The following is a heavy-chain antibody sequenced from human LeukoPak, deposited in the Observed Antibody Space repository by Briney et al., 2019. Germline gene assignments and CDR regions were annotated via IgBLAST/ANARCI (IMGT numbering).Heavy chain of an antibody. V-gene: IGHV3-30*02. J-gene: IGHJ4*02. CDR1: GFTFSSCG. CDR2: MRYDGSNK. Sequence: GGSLRLFCAASGFTFSSCGMQWVRQAPGKGREWVAFMRYDGSNKYYAVCVKGRFTISRDNSNNTLYMQMNSLRAEDTAVYYCANTPEGDWNDLDGWGQGTLVTVSS. D-gene: IGHD1-1*01. CDR3: ANTPEGDWNDLDG.